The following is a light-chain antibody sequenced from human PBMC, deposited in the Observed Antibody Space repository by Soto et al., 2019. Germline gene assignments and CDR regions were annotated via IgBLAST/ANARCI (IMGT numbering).Light chain of an antibody. CDR1: SSNIGSNT. Sequence: QSVLTQPPSASATPGQRVTISCSGSSSNIGSNTVNWYQQLPGTAPKLLICTNNQRPSGVPDRFSGSKSGTSASLAISGLQSEDEADYYCAAWDDSLNGVVFGGGTKLTVL. CDR3: AAWDDSLNGVV. V-gene: IGLV1-44*01. J-gene: IGLJ3*02. CDR2: TNN.